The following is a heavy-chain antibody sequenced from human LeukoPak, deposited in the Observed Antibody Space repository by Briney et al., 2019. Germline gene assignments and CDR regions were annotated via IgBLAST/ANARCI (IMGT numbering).Heavy chain of an antibody. CDR1: GYSFTGYY. Sequence: ASVKVSCKASGYSFTGYYMHWVRHAPGQGLEWRGWINPNSGGTNYTQKFQGRVTMTRETPISTAYMALSRLRSDDTDVYYCARPYYYDSSGYYGPDYSPYYFDYWGQGTLVTVSS. CDR3: ARPYYYDSSGYYGPDYSPYYFDY. V-gene: IGHV1-2*02. J-gene: IGHJ4*02. CDR2: INPNSGGT. D-gene: IGHD3-22*01.